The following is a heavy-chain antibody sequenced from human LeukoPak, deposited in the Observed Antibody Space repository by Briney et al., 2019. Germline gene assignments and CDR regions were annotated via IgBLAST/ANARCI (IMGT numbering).Heavy chain of an antibody. Sequence: GGSLRLSCAASGLRFRNYGMHWVRQAPGKGLEWVAVIWYDGSNQYYVDSVKGRFTISRDNSKNTLYLQMNSLRAEDTAVYYCAKDRATRRWGTQEFDYWGQGTLVTVSS. CDR3: AKDRATRRWGTQEFDY. CDR2: IWYDGSNQ. V-gene: IGHV3-33*06. D-gene: IGHD3-16*01. J-gene: IGHJ4*02. CDR1: GLRFRNYG.